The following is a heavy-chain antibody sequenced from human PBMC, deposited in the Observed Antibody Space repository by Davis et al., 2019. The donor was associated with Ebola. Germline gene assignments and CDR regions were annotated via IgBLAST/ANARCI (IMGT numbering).Heavy chain of an antibody. CDR3: ARSVTADDAFDI. CDR1: GGTFSSYA. D-gene: IGHD4-17*01. Sequence: ASVKVSCKASGGTFSSYAISWVRQAPGQGLEWMGWINPNSGGTNYAQKFQGRVTMTRDTSTSTVYMELSSLRSEDTAVYYCARSVTADDAFDIWGQGTMVTVSS. J-gene: IGHJ3*02. CDR2: INPNSGGT. V-gene: IGHV1-2*02.